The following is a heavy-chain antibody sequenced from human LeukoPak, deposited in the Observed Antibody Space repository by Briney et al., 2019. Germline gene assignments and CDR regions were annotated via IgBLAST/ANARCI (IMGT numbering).Heavy chain of an antibody. J-gene: IGHJ6*03. V-gene: IGHV1-46*01. D-gene: IGHD3-3*01. CDR1: GYTFTSYF. CDR3: ARVFGDTDYYYYYYMDV. Sequence: ASVKVSCKASGYTFTSYFMYWVRQAPGQGLEWMGIINPSGGSTSYAQKFQGRVTMTRDMSTSTVYMELSSLRSEDTAVYYCARVFGDTDYYYYYYMDVWGKGTTVTVSS. CDR2: INPSGGST.